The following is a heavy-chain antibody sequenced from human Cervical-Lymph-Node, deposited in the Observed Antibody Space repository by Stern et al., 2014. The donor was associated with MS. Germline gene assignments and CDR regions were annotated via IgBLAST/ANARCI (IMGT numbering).Heavy chain of an antibody. J-gene: IGHJ4*02. D-gene: IGHD4-17*01. V-gene: IGHV3-9*01. Sequence: VQLVESGGGLVQPGRSLRLSCAASGFTFDDYAMHWVRQAPGKGLEWVSGISWNSGSIGYADSVKGRFTISRDNAKNSLYLQMNSLRAEDTALYYCAKDYGTGEYYFDYWGQGTLVTVSS. CDR3: AKDYGTGEYYFDY. CDR1: GFTFDDYA. CDR2: ISWNSGSI.